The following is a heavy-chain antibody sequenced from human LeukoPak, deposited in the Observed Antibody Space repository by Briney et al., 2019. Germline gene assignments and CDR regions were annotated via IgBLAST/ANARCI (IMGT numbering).Heavy chain of an antibody. D-gene: IGHD4-23*01. CDR2: ISSSSSTI. V-gene: IGHV3-48*01. CDR1: GITFSSYS. Sequence: PGGSLRLSCAASGITFSSYSMNWVRQAPGKGLEWVSYISSSSSTIYYADSVKGRFTISRDNAKNSLYLQMNSLRAEDTAVYYCAREATPLDAFDIWGQGTMVTVSS. CDR3: AREATPLDAFDI. J-gene: IGHJ3*02.